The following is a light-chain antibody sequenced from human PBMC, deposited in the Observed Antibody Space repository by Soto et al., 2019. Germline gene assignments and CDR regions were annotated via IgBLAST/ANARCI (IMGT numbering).Light chain of an antibody. Sequence: QSVLTQPASVSGSPGQPITISCTGTNSDIGNYNLVSWYQQHPGKVPKVMIYEVTKRPSGVSTRFSGSKSGNTASLTISGLQDEDEADYYCCSYAGSTNFVVFGGGTKLTVL. CDR2: EVT. CDR3: CSYAGSTNFVV. V-gene: IGLV2-23*02. CDR1: NSDIGNYNL. J-gene: IGLJ2*01.